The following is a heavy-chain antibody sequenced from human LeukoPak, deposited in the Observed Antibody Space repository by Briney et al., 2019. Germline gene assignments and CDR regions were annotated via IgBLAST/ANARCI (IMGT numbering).Heavy chain of an antibody. CDR2: ISYDGSNK. CDR1: GFTFSSYA. J-gene: IGHJ4*02. Sequence: GRSLRLSCAASGFTFSSYAMHWVRQAPGKGLEWVAVISYDGSNKYYADSVKGRFTISRDNSKNTLYLQMNSLRDEDTAVYYCARAFTWVFDYWGQGTLVTVSS. CDR3: ARAFTWVFDY. V-gene: IGHV3-30-3*01. D-gene: IGHD3-16*01.